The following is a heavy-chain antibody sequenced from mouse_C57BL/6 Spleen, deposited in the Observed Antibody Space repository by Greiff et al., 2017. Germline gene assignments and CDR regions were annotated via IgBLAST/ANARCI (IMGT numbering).Heavy chain of an antibody. D-gene: IGHD2-1*01. J-gene: IGHJ2*01. CDR1: GFTFSSYA. V-gene: IGHV5-4*01. CDR3: AREDGNCCDY. CDR2: ISDGCSYT. Sequence: EVKLVESGGGLVKPGGSLKLSCAASGFTFSSYAMSWVRQTPEKRLEWVATISDGCSYTYYPDNVKGRFTISRDNAKNNLYLQMSHLKSEDTAMYYCAREDGNCCDYWGQGTTLTVSS.